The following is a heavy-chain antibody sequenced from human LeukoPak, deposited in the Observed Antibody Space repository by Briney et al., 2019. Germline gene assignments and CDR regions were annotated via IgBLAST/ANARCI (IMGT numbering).Heavy chain of an antibody. J-gene: IGHJ4*02. CDR2: INSDGSST. Sequence: PGGSLRLSCAASGFTFSSYWMHWVRQAPGKGLVWVSRINSDGSSTSYADSVKGRFTISRDNAKNTLYLQMNSLRAEDTAVYYYGRGSTLTTLVYWGQGTLATVSS. CDR1: GFTFSSYW. V-gene: IGHV3-74*01. D-gene: IGHD4-11*01. CDR3: GRGSTLTTLVY.